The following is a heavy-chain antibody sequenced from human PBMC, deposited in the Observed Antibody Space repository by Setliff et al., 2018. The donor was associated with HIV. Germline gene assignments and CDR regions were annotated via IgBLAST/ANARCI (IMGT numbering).Heavy chain of an antibody. CDR2: IYHRGNT. CDR3: AASYGSSWFGPFDY. CDR1: GGPFTNHG. Sequence: SETLSLTCAAYGGPFTNHGWNWIRQSPGKGLEWIGFIYHRGNTHYNSSLKSRVTISVDTSKNQFSLRLDSSTAADTAIYFCAASYGSSWFGPFDYWGQGTLVTVSS. V-gene: IGHV4-34*01. J-gene: IGHJ4*02. D-gene: IGHD6-13*01.